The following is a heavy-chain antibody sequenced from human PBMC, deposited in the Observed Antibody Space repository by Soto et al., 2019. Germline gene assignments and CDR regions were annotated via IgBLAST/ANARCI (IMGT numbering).Heavy chain of an antibody. V-gene: IGHV1-69*13. CDR2: IIPIFGTA. D-gene: IGHD1-26*01. CDR3: AREIVGATAGGMDV. CDR1: GGTFSSYA. Sequence: SVKVSCKASGGTFSSYAISWVRQAPGQGLEWMGGIIPIFGTANYAQKFQGRVTITADESTSTAYMELSSLRSEDTAVYYCAREIVGATAGGMDVWGQGTTVTVS. J-gene: IGHJ6*02.